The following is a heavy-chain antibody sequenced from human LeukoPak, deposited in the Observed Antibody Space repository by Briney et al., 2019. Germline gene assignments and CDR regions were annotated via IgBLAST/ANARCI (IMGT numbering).Heavy chain of an antibody. V-gene: IGHV3-23*01. J-gene: IGHJ1*01. Sequence: GGSLRLSCSASGFTFTGYAMSWLRQAPGKGLEFVSAISGDAANTFYADSVKGRFTVSRDNSQNILYLQLSNLRAEDTAVYYCAKRDYYDSSGFSPLFQHWGPGTLVTVSS. D-gene: IGHD3-22*01. CDR2: ISGDAANT. CDR1: GFTFTGYA. CDR3: AKRDYYDSSGFSPLFQH.